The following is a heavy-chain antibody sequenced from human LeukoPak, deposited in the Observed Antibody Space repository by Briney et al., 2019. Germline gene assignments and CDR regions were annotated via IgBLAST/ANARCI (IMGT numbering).Heavy chain of an antibody. D-gene: IGHD4-17*01. CDR3: ARDGYGDYVRYYYGMDV. CDR1: GYTFTGYY. Sequence: ASVKVSCKASGYTFTGYYMHWVRQAPGQGPEWMGWINPNSGGTNYAQKFQGRVTMTRDTSISTAYMELSRLRSDDTAVYYCARDGYGDYVRYYYGMDVWGQGTTVTVSS. J-gene: IGHJ6*02. V-gene: IGHV1-2*02. CDR2: INPNSGGT.